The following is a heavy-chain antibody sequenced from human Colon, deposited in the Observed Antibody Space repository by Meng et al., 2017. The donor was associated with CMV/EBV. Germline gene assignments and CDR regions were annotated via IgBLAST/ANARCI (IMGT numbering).Heavy chain of an antibody. CDR1: GYTFSKSY. J-gene: IGHJ4*02. CDR3: ARPEHYYHTSGYPGDYFDY. V-gene: IGHV1-46*01. D-gene: IGHD3-22*01. Sequence: QVQLVQSGAEVRKPGASVRVSCQASGYTFSKSYIYWVRQAPGQGPEWMGIINPTGDSTTLAQKFQGRVTVTRDTSTNTVYMELTSLTSDDTAVYYCARPEHYYHTSGYPGDYFDYWGQGTLVTVSS. CDR2: INPTGDST.